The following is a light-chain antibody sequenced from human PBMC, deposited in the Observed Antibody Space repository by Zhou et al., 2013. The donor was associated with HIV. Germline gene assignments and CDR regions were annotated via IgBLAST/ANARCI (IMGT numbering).Light chain of an antibody. V-gene: IGLV1-40*01. CDR1: SSSIGADYH. CDR3: SSYTSSSFVV. J-gene: IGLJ2*01. Sequence: QSVLTQPPSVSGAPGQRVTISCTGSSSSIGADYHVHWYQQLPGTAPKLLIYGNNNRPSGVSNRFSGSKSGNTASLTISGLQAEDEADYYCSSYTSSSFVVFGGGTKLTVL. CDR2: GNN.